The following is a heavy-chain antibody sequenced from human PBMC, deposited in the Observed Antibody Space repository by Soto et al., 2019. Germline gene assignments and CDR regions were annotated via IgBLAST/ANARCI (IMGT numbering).Heavy chain of an antibody. Sequence: GGSLRLSCAASGFTFSIFATSWVRQSPGKGLEWVSTISGSGGSTYYADAVKGRFTISRDNSMGTLYLQMKSLRVEDTAIYYCAKEVSLGSTVDLGYWGQGALVTVSS. CDR3: AKEVSLGSTVDLGY. CDR1: GFTFSIFA. J-gene: IGHJ4*02. V-gene: IGHV3-23*01. D-gene: IGHD7-27*01. CDR2: ISGSGGST.